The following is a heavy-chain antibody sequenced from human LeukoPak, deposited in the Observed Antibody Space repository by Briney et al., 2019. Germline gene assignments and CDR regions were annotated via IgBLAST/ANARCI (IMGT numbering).Heavy chain of an antibody. CDR2: IRSKAYGGTT. CDR3: TRERYFDSDRFDP. D-gene: IGHD3-9*01. V-gene: IGHV3-49*04. J-gene: IGHJ5*02. CDR1: GFTFGDYA. Sequence: GGSLRLSCTASGFTFGDYAMSWVRQAPGKGLEWVGFIRSKAYGGTTEYAASVKGRFTISRDDSKSIAYLQMNSLKTEDTAVYYCTRERYFDSDRFDPWGQGTLVTVSS.